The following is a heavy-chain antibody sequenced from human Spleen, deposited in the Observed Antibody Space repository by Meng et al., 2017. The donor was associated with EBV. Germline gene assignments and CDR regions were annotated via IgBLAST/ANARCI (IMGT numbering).Heavy chain of an antibody. CDR3: ARAHGDYEFDH. V-gene: IGHV1-18*01. CDR2: ISGYNGNT. D-gene: IGHD4-17*01. CDR1: GYTFTNNG. Sequence: QLVKSRSKGQKPGASVKVHCKTSGYTFTNNGITWVRQAPGQGLEWMAWISGYNGNTHYAKKFQGGVTVTIDTSTSTAYMELRNLRNDDTAVYYCARAHGDYEFDHWGQGTLVTVSS. J-gene: IGHJ4*02.